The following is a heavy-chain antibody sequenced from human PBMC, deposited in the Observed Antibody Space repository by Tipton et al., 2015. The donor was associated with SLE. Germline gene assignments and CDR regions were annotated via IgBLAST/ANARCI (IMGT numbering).Heavy chain of an antibody. CDR3: AKGGSKHYDFWGRQMGPHAFDI. CDR2: INHSGTT. Sequence: LRLSCAVYGGSFSGYFWSWIRQLPDKGLEWIGEINHSGTTNCNPSLKSQVTISVDTSKNQFSLKLSSVTAADTAVYYCAKGGSKHYDFWGRQMGPHAFDIWGQETKVTVSS. CDR1: GGSFSGYF. J-gene: IGHJ3*02. V-gene: IGHV4-34*01. D-gene: IGHD3-3*01.